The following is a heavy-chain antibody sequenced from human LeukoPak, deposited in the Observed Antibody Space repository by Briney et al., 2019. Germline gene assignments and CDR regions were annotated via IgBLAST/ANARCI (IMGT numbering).Heavy chain of an antibody. CDR3: ARVFRGCSSTSCHDAFDI. D-gene: IGHD2-2*01. CDR2: IKQDGSEN. J-gene: IGHJ3*02. Sequence: GGSLRLSCAASGFTFSSYWMSWVRQAPGKGLEWVANIKQDGSENYYVDSVKGRFTISRDNAKNSLYLQMNSLRAEDTAVYYCARVFRGCSSTSCHDAFDIWGQGTMVTVSS. CDR1: GFTFSSYW. V-gene: IGHV3-7*01.